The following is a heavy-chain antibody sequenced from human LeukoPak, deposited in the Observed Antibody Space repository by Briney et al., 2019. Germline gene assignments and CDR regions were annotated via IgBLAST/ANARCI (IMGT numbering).Heavy chain of an antibody. J-gene: IGHJ6*02. CDR2: INHSGST. CDR3: ARGPLSPYSSGWYYYYGLDV. Sequence: SETLSLTCAVYGGSFSGYYWSWIRQPPGNGLEWIGEINHSGSTNYNPSLKSRVIISVDTSKNQFSLNLSSVTAADTAVYYCARGPLSPYSSGWYYYYGLDVWGQGTTVTVSS. CDR1: GGSFSGYY. D-gene: IGHD6-19*01. V-gene: IGHV4-34*01.